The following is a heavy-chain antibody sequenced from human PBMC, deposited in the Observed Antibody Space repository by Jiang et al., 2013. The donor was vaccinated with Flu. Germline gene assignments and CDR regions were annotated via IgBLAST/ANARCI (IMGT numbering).Heavy chain of an antibody. CDR2: IYPGDSDT. CDR3: ARLDEGPESSAAGHDLDY. V-gene: IGHV5-51*01. D-gene: IGHD6-13*01. J-gene: IGHJ4*02. Sequence: WMGIIYPGDSDTRYSPSFQGQVTISADKSISTAYLQWSSLKASDTAMYYCARLDEGPESSAAGHDLDYWGQGTLVTVSS.